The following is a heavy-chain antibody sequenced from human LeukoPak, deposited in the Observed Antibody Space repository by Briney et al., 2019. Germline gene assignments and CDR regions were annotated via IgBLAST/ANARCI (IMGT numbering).Heavy chain of an antibody. CDR3: AKDTSLSSYGATFDY. CDR1: GFTFSSYG. J-gene: IGHJ4*02. D-gene: IGHD4/OR15-4a*01. Sequence: GGSLRLSCAASGFTFSSYGMHWVRQDPGKGLEWVAVISYDGSNKYYADSVKGRFTISRDNSKNTLYLQMNSLRAEDTAVYYCAKDTSLSSYGATFDYWGQGTLVTVSS. V-gene: IGHV3-30*18. CDR2: ISYDGSNK.